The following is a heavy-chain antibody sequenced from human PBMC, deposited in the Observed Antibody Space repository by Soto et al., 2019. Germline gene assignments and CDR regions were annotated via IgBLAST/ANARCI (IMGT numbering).Heavy chain of an antibody. CDR3: AGGDGTNGVCYTWKAHFDY. D-gene: IGHD2-8*01. J-gene: IGHJ4*02. V-gene: IGHV3-48*03. Sequence: PGGSLRLSCAASVFTFSSYEMNWVRQAPGKGLEWVSYMSSSGSTIYYGDAVRGRSTISRDNAKNSLYLQMNSLRAEDTAVYECAGGDGTNGVCYTWKAHFDYWCQGTLVTVSS. CDR2: MSSSGSTI. CDR1: VFTFSSYE.